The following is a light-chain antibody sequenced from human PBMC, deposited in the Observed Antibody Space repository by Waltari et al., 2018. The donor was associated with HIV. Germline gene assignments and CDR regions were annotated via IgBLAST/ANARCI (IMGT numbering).Light chain of an antibody. CDR2: DVN. CDR1: SSDVGGYNY. CDR3: CSYADNYPVV. J-gene: IGLJ2*01. V-gene: IGLV2-11*01. Sequence: QSALTQPRSVSGSPGQSVTISCTGTSSDVGGYNYVSLEQQHPGQAPKFMMYDVNTRPSGSPDRFSGSKSGNTASLTISGLQAEDEADYYCCSYADNYPVVFGGGTKLTVL.